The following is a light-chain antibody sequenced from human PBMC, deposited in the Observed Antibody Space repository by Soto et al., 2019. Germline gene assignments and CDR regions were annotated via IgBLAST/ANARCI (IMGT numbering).Light chain of an antibody. CDR3: QQYGSSPRT. CDR2: GAS. J-gene: IGKJ1*01. Sequence: EIGLTQSPGTLSLSPGERATLFCRASQTVRNNYLAWYQQRPGQAPRLLIYGASSRATGIPDRFSGSGSGTDFTLTISRLEPEDFAVYYCQQYGSSPRTFGQGTKVDIK. CDR1: QTVRNNY. V-gene: IGKV3-20*01.